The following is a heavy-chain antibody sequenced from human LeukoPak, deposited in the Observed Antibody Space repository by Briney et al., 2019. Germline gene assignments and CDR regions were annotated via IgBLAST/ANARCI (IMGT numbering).Heavy chain of an antibody. V-gene: IGHV3-23*01. D-gene: IGHD3-16*01. Sequence: GGSLRLSCAASGFTFSSYGMSWVRQAPGKGLEWVSAISGSGGSTYYADSVKGRFTISRDNSKNTLYLQMNSLRAEDTAVYYCAKGGRYVRDGYWGQGTLVTVSS. CDR2: ISGSGGST. CDR3: AKGGRYVRDGY. J-gene: IGHJ4*02. CDR1: GFTFSSYG.